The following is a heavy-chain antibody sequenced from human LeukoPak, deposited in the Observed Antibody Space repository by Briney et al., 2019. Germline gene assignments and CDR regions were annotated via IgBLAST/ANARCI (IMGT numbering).Heavy chain of an antibody. Sequence: GASVTVSCKASGYTFTTYGLSWVRQAPGQGLEWMGWISAYNGNTNYAQKLQGRVTMTTDTSTTTAYMELRSLRSDDTAVYYCVREGGSSGYYFFHYWGQGTLVTVSS. V-gene: IGHV1-18*01. CDR1: GYTFTTYG. CDR2: ISAYNGNT. J-gene: IGHJ4*02. CDR3: VREGGSSGYYFFHY. D-gene: IGHD3-22*01.